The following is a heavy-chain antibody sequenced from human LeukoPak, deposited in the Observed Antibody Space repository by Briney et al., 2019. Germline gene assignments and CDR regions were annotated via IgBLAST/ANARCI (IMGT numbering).Heavy chain of an antibody. J-gene: IGHJ4*02. D-gene: IGHD6-13*01. CDR3: ARPLQIAAAGTCFDY. CDR2: ISYDGSNK. Sequence: GGSLRLSCAASGFTFSSYAMHWVRQAPGKGLEWVAVISYDGSNKYYADSVKGRFTISRDNSKNTLYLQMNSLRAEDTAVNYCARPLQIAAAGTCFDYWGQGTLVAVSS. CDR1: GFTFSSYA. V-gene: IGHV3-30-3*01.